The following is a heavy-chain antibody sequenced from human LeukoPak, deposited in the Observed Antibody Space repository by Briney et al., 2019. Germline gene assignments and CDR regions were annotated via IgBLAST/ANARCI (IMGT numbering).Heavy chain of an antibody. V-gene: IGHV3-74*01. CDR1: GFTFTSYW. Sequence: GGSLRLSCTASGFTFTSYWMQWVRQAPGEGLVWVSCINNDGSSTNYADSVKGRFTISRDNAKNTLYLQMNSLRAEDTAVYYCAREGMAAAGTTLAYAFDIWGQGTMVTVSS. D-gene: IGHD6-13*01. CDR2: INNDGSST. CDR3: AREGMAAAGTTLAYAFDI. J-gene: IGHJ3*02.